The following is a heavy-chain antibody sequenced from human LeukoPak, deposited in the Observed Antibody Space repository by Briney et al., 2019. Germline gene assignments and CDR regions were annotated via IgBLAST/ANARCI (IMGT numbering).Heavy chain of an antibody. V-gene: IGHV3-30*02. Sequence: PGGSLRLSCAASGFTFSSYGMHWVRQAPGKGLERVAFIRYDGSNKYYADSVKGRFTISRDNSKNTLYLQMDSLRAEDTAVYYCAKTSSTSCYACNYYYGMDVWGQGTTVTVSS. D-gene: IGHD2-2*01. CDR2: IRYDGSNK. J-gene: IGHJ6*02. CDR1: GFTFSSYG. CDR3: AKTSSTSCYACNYYYGMDV.